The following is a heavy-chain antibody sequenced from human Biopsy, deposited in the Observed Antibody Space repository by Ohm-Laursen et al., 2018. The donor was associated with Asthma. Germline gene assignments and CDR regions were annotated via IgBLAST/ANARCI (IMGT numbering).Heavy chain of an antibody. V-gene: IGHV4-39*07. J-gene: IGHJ4*02. CDR1: GGSITSSSYY. D-gene: IGHD3-22*01. CDR3: ARAPIPAYSDSSGFDL. CDR2: MYHSGSP. Sequence: SDTLSLTCAVSGGSITSSSYYWGWIRQPPGKGMEWIGSMYHSGSPYYHPSLKSRATISVDTSKNQFSLKLRSVTAAGTAVYFCARAPIPAYSDSSGFDLWGQGTLVTVSS.